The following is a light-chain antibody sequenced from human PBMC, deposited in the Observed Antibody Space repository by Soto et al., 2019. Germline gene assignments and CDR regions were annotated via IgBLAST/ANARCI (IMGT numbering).Light chain of an antibody. CDR3: SSYTSSGTVI. Sequence: QPVLTQPASVSGSPRQSITISCTGTSSDVAAYNSVSWYQQHPGKAPKLMIYDVSNRPSGVSNRFSGSKSDYTASLTISGLQPEDEADYYCSSYTSSGTVIFGGGTKLTVL. J-gene: IGLJ2*01. CDR2: DVS. V-gene: IGLV2-14*01. CDR1: SSDVAAYNS.